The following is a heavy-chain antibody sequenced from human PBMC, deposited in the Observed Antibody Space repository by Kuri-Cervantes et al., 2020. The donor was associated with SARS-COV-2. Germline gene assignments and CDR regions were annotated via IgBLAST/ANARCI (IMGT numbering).Heavy chain of an antibody. CDR1: GYSFTSYW. V-gene: IGHV5-51*01. CDR3: ATTGIAVAGFVY. Sequence: KVSCKGSGYSFTSYWIGRVRQMPGKGLEWMGIIYPGDSDTRYSPSFQGQVTISADKSISPAYLQWSSLKASDTATYYCATTGIAVAGFVYWGQGTLVTVSS. D-gene: IGHD6-19*01. CDR2: IYPGDSDT. J-gene: IGHJ4*02.